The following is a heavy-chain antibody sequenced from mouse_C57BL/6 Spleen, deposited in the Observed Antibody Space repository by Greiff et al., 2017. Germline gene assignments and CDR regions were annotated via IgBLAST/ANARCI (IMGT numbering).Heavy chain of an antibody. CDR2: IHPNSGST. CDR3: ARARDYYGSSCDYGAMDY. V-gene: IGHV1-64*01. J-gene: IGHJ4*01. CDR1: GYTFTSYW. D-gene: IGHD1-1*01. Sequence: QVQLQQPGAELVKPGASVKLSCKASGYTFTSYWMHWVKQRPGQGLEWIGMIHPNSGSTNYNEKFKSKATLTVDKSSSTAYMQLSSLTSEDSAVYYCARARDYYGSSCDYGAMDYWGQGTSVTVSS.